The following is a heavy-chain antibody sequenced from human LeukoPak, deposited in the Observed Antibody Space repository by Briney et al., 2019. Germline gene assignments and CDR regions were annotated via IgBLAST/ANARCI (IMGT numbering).Heavy chain of an antibody. CDR2: INWNGVST. Sequence: GGSLRLSCAASGFNFEDYGMSWVRQAPGKGLEWVSGINWNGVSTGYADSVKGRFTISRDNAKNSLYLQMNSLRDEDTAVYYCARRSGIAVAGAFDYWGQGTLVTVSS. CDR3: ARRSGIAVAGAFDY. V-gene: IGHV3-20*04. D-gene: IGHD6-19*01. J-gene: IGHJ4*02. CDR1: GFNFEDYG.